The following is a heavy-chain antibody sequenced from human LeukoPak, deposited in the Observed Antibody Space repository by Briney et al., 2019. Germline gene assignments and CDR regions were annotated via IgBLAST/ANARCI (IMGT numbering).Heavy chain of an antibody. J-gene: IGHJ3*02. CDR2: INPNGGST. CDR1: GGTLSNYA. V-gene: IGHV1-46*01. CDR3: ARGGGISMIVVVITSAFDI. D-gene: IGHD3-22*01. Sequence: ASVKVSCKASGGTLSNYAIVWVRQAPGQGLEWMGIINPNGGSTSYAPKFQGRVTMTRDTSTSTVYMELSSLRSEDTAVYYCARGGGISMIVVVITSAFDIWGQGTMVTVSS.